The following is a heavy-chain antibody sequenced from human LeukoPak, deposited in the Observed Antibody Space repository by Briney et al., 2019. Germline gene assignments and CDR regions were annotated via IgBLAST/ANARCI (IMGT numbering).Heavy chain of an antibody. CDR1: GFTFEASA. V-gene: IGHV3-23*01. J-gene: IGHJ4*02. CDR2: ITGGGEST. D-gene: IGHD3-10*01. Sequence: GGSLRLSCAASGFTFEASAMSWVRQAPGKGLEWVAVITGGGESTYYADSVKGRFTISRDNPKKTLFLQVNSLRAEDTALYYCARDSGSGSGNFDYWGQGTLVTVSS. CDR3: ARDSGSGSGNFDY.